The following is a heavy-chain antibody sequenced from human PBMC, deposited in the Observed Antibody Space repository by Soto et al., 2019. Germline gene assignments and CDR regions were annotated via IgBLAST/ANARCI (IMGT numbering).Heavy chain of an antibody. CDR2: IYYSGST. CDR3: ARALTTMVRGVPSEWFDP. J-gene: IGHJ5*02. D-gene: IGHD3-10*01. V-gene: IGHV4-59*01. Sequence: SETLSLTCTVSGGSISSYYWSWIRQPPGKGLEWIGYIYYSGSTNYNPSLKSRVTISVDTSKNQFSLKLSSVTAADTAVYYCARALTTMVRGVPSEWFDPWRQGTLVTVSS. CDR1: GGSISSYY.